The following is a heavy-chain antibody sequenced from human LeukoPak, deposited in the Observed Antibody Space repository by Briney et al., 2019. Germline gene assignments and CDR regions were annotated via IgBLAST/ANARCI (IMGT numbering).Heavy chain of an antibody. CDR1: GYTFTSYG. CDR2: INPNSGGT. V-gene: IGHV1-2*02. J-gene: IGHJ4*02. CDR3: AIRIQLWLPFDY. Sequence: GASVKVSCKASGYTFTSYGISWVRQAPGQGLEWMGWINPNSGGTNYAQKFQGRVTMTRDTSISTAYMELSRLRSDDTAVYYCAIRIQLWLPFDYWGQGTLVTVSS. D-gene: IGHD5-18*01.